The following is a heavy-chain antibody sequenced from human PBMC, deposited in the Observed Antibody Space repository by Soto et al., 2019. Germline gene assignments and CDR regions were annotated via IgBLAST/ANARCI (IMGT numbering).Heavy chain of an antibody. V-gene: IGHV5-10-1*01. CDR3: ARQSVAGRSYYYYGMEV. J-gene: IGHJ6*01. Sequence: GESLKISCKGSGYSFTSYWISWVRQMPGKGLEWMGRIDPSDSYTNYMPSFQGHVTISADKSISTAYLQWSSLKASDTAMYYGARQSVAGRSYYYYGMEVWGQGTTVTVSS. CDR2: IDPSDSYT. CDR1: GYSFTSYW. D-gene: IGHD6-6*01.